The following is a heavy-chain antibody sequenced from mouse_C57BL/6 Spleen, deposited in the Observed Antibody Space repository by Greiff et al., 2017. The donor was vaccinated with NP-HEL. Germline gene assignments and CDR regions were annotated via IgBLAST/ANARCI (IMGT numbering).Heavy chain of an antibody. V-gene: IGHV1-26*01. J-gene: IGHJ2*01. Sequence: EVQLQQSGPELVKPGASVKISCKASGYTFTDYYMNWVKQSHGKSLEWIGDINPNNGGTSYNQKFKGKATLTVDKSSSTAYMELRSLTSEDSAVYYCAREGIYYDLSYWGQGTALTVSS. CDR1: GYTFTDYY. CDR2: INPNNGGT. D-gene: IGHD2-4*01. CDR3: AREGIYYDLSY.